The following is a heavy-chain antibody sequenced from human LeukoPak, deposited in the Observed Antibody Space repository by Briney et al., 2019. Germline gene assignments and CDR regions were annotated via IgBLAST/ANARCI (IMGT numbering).Heavy chain of an antibody. J-gene: IGHJ4*02. CDR1: GYSFTSYW. Sequence: GESLKISCKGSGYSFTSYWIGWVRQMPGKGLEWMGIIYPGDSDTRYSPSFQGQVTISADKSISTAYLQWSSLKASDTAMYCCARLDYYYGSGSYYKPPDYWGQGTLVTVSS. V-gene: IGHV5-51*01. CDR2: IYPGDSDT. D-gene: IGHD3-10*01. CDR3: ARLDYYYGSGSYYKPPDY.